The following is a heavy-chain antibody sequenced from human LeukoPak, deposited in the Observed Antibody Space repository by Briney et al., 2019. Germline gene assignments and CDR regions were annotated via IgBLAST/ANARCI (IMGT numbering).Heavy chain of an antibody. CDR2: VYYSGST. Sequence: SETLSLTCVVSGGSVSGYYWGWIRQPPGRGLEWIGYVYYSGSTNYNPSFKSRITISVDTSRNQFSLQLSSVTAADTTVYYCARIHRYCSGGACYVLDNWGQGTLVAVSS. V-gene: IGHV4-59*02. D-gene: IGHD2-15*01. J-gene: IGHJ4*02. CDR1: GGSVSGYY. CDR3: ARIHRYCSGGACYVLDN.